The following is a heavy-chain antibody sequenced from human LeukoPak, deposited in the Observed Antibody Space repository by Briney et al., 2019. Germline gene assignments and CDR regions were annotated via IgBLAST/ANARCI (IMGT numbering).Heavy chain of an antibody. V-gene: IGHV4-34*01. CDR2: INHSGST. CDR1: GGSFSGYY. CDR3: ASPCGGDCYSGDDAFDI. J-gene: IGHJ3*02. D-gene: IGHD2-21*02. Sequence: SETLSLTCTVYGGSFSGYYWSWIRQPPGKGLEWIGEINHSGSTNYNPSLKSRVTISVDTSKNQFSLKLSSVTAADTAVYYCASPCGGDCYSGDDAFDIWGQGTMVTVSS.